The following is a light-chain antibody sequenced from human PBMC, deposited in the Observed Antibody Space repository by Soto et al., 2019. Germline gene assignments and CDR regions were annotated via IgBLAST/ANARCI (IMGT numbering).Light chain of an antibody. J-gene: IGLJ1*01. CDR3: SSYTSSSTPFL. CDR2: DVS. CDR1: SSDVGGYNY. Sequence: QSALTQPASVSGSPGQSITMSCTGTSSDVGGYNYVSWYQQHPGKAPKLMIYDVSNRPSGVSNRFSGSKSDNTASLTISGLQAEDEADYYCSSYTSSSTPFLFGTGTKLTVL. V-gene: IGLV2-14*01.